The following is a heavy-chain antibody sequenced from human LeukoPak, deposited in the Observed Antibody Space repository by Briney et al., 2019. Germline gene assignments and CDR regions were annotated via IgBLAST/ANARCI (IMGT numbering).Heavy chain of an antibody. CDR3: AKGGAYYEFWTGYYRGQTWFDP. CDR2: IYYSGST. V-gene: IGHV4-59*08. Sequence: SETLSLTCTVSGGSISRYYWSWIRQPPGKRLEWIGYIYYSGSTNYNPSLKSRVTISVDTSKNQFSLKLSSVTAADTAVYYCAKGGAYYEFWTGYYRGQTWFDPWGQGILVTVSS. J-gene: IGHJ5*02. CDR1: GGSISRYY. D-gene: IGHD3-3*01.